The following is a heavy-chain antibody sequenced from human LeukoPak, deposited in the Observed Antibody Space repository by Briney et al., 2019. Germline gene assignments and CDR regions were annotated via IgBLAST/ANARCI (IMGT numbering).Heavy chain of an antibody. CDR1: GGSISSGGYY. CDR2: IYYSGST. CDR3: ARDTDSRGWGGYFDH. Sequence: SETLSLTCTVSGGSISSGGYYWSWIRQPPGKGLEWIGYIYYSGSTYYNPSLKSRVTISVDTSKNQFSLKLSSVTAADTAVYYCARDTDSRGWGGYFDHWGQGTLVTVSS. J-gene: IGHJ4*02. V-gene: IGHV4-61*08. D-gene: IGHD6-19*01.